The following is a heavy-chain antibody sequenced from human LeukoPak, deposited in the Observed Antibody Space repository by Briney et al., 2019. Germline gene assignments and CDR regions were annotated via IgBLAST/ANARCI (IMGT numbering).Heavy chain of an antibody. V-gene: IGHV3-48*03. D-gene: IGHD6-19*01. CDR2: ISSSGATR. Sequence: GGSLRLSCAASGFAFSVYEMYWVRQAPGKGLEWISYISSSGATRYYAESVKGRFTISRDNAYNSLFLQMNSLRAEDTAVYYCATLTVASTFDYWGQGTPVTVSP. CDR3: ATLTVASTFDY. CDR1: GFAFSVYE. J-gene: IGHJ4*02.